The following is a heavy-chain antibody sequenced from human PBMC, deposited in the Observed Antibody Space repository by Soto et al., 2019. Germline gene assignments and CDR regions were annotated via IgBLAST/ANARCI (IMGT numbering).Heavy chain of an antibody. J-gene: IGHJ6*02. V-gene: IGHV4-30-2*01. CDR3: ARESIAAAAGMDV. D-gene: IGHD6-13*01. CDR2: IYHSGGT. Sequence: QLQLQESGSGLVKPSQTLSLTCAVSGGSISSGGYSWSWIRQPPGKGLEWIGYIYHSGGTYYNPSLKSRVTISVDRSKNQFSLKLSSVTAADTAVYYCARESIAAAAGMDVWGQGTTVTVSS. CDR1: GGSISSGGYS.